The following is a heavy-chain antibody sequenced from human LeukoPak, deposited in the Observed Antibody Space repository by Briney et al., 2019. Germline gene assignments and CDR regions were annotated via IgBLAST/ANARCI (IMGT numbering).Heavy chain of an antibody. V-gene: IGHV3-13*01. J-gene: IGHJ6*02. Sequence: WGVLRLSCAASGFTFSSYDMHWVRQATGKGLEWVSAIGTAGDTYYPGSVKGRFTISRENAKNSLYLQMNSLRAGDTAVYYCARGAGNTRRYYYYYGMDVWGQGTTVTVSS. D-gene: IGHD6-19*01. CDR2: IGTAGDT. CDR3: ARGAGNTRRYYYYYGMDV. CDR1: GFTFSSYD.